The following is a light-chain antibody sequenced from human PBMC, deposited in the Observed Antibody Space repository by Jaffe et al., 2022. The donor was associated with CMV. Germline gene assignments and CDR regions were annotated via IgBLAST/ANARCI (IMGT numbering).Light chain of an antibody. Sequence: DFQLTQSPSSLSASVGDRVTITCRASQSINTYLNWYQLKPGKAPNLLIYGASTLQSGVPSRFSGSGSGTDFTLTISGLQPEDFATYYCQQSYSTPLYTFGQGTKLEIK. CDR1: QSINTY. CDR2: GAS. CDR3: QQSYSTPLYT. J-gene: IGKJ2*01. V-gene: IGKV1-39*01.